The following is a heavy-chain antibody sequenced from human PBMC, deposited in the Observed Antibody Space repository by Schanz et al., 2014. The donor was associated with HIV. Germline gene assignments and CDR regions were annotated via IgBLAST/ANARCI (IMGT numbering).Heavy chain of an antibody. D-gene: IGHD5-18*01. CDR3: ARGITGNSYGFDY. CDR1: GFTFGDHY. CDR2: ITGPGDTM. Sequence: VQLLESGGGLVKPGGSLSLSCVASGFTFGDHYMTWIRQAPGKGLEWVPHITGPGDTMYYADSVKGRFTISRDNAKNSLNLQLKSLRAEDTAVYYCARGITGNSYGFDYWGQGALVSVSS. J-gene: IGHJ4*02. V-gene: IGHV3-11*01.